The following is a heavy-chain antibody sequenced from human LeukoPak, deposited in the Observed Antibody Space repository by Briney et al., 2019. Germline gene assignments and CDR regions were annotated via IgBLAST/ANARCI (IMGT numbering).Heavy chain of an antibody. CDR1: GYTFTGYY. D-gene: IGHD3-22*01. CDR2: INPNSGGT. J-gene: IGHJ5*02. Sequence: GASVKVSCKASGYTFTGYYMHWVRQAPGQGLEWMGWINPNSGGTNYAQKFQGRVTMTRDTSISTAYMELSRLRSDDTAVYYCARDFGTRSRGYYDSSPLNNWFDPWGQGTLVTVSS. CDR3: ARDFGTRSRGYYDSSPLNNWFDP. V-gene: IGHV1-2*02.